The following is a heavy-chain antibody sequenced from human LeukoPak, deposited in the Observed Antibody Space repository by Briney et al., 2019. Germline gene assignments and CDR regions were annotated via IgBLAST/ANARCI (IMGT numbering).Heavy chain of an antibody. D-gene: IGHD3-10*01. V-gene: IGHV3-53*01. CDR3: ARGGVNTMVRGVIRYYYMDV. CDR1: GFTVSSNY. CDR2: IYRGGST. Sequence: GGSLRLSCAASGFTVSSNYMSWVRQPPGKGLEWVSVIYRGGSTYYADSVKGRFTISRDNSKNTLYLQMNSLRAEDTAVYYCARGGVNTMVRGVIRYYYMDVWGKGTTVTISS. J-gene: IGHJ6*03.